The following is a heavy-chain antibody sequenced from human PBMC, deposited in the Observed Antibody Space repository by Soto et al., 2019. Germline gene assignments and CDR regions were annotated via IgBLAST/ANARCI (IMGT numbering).Heavy chain of an antibody. CDR2: IYYSGST. CDR3: AGSGSYDSSGYYWTIWPD. V-gene: IGHV4-39*01. Sequence: QLQLQESGPGLVKPSETLSLTCTVSGGSISSSSYYWGWIRQPPGKGLEWIGSIYYSGSTYYNPSFKSRVTISVDTSKNQLSLKLSSVTDADTAVYYCAGSGSYDSSGYYWTIWPDWGQGALVTVSS. J-gene: IGHJ4*02. CDR1: GGSISSSSYY. D-gene: IGHD3-22*01.